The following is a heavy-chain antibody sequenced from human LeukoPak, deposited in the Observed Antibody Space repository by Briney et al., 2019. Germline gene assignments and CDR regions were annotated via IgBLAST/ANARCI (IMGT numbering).Heavy chain of an antibody. J-gene: IGHJ4*02. CDR2: IGSSGSTV. Sequence: GGSLRLSCAASGFTFSAYEMNWVRQAPGKGLEWVSYIGSSGSTVYYADSVKGRFTISRDNAKNSLYMQMESLRDEDTAIYYCARDKVVGATHFDYWGQGTLVTVSS. CDR1: GFTFSAYE. D-gene: IGHD1-26*01. CDR3: ARDKVVGATHFDY. V-gene: IGHV3-48*03.